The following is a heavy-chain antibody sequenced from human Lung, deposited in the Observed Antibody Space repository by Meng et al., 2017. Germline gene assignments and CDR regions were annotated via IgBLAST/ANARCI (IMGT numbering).Heavy chain of an antibody. CDR1: GFTFSSYN. D-gene: IGHD3-9*01. CDR2: INTDASST. Sequence: GESLKISCAASGFTFSSYNMHWVRQTPGEGLVWVSRINTDASSTTYADSVKGRFTISRDDAKNTVYLQMNSLRAEDTAVYYCARDADWVIFEHWGPGALVTVSS. J-gene: IGHJ4*02. CDR3: ARDADWVIFEH. V-gene: IGHV3-74*03.